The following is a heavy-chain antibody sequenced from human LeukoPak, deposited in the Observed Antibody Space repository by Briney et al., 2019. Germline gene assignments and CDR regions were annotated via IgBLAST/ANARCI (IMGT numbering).Heavy chain of an antibody. J-gene: IGHJ5*02. CDR1: GFTFSSYA. CDR2: ISSNGGST. Sequence: GGSLRLSCAASGFTFSSYAMHWVRQAPGKGLEYVSAISSNGGSTYYANSVKGRFTISRDNSKNTLYLQMGSLRAEDMAVYYCARAMRRARGYRSSTSCLTGAPWFDPWGQGTLVTVSS. CDR3: ARAMRRARGYRSSTSCLTGAPWFDP. D-gene: IGHD2-2*01. V-gene: IGHV3-64*01.